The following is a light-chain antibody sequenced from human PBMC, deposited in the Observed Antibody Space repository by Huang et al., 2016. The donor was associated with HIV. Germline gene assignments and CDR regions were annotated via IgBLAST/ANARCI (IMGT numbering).Light chain of an antibody. CDR1: QGITKS. CDR2: ATS. J-gene: IGKJ2*01. CDR3: QQYYNTPYT. V-gene: IGKV1-NL1*01. Sequence: DIQMTQSPSSLSASVGDRVTITCRASQGITKSLFWYQQKPGKAPKLLLFATSRLERGVPSRFSGSGSGTDFTLTISSLQPEDFATYYCQQYYNTPYTFGQGTKLEIK.